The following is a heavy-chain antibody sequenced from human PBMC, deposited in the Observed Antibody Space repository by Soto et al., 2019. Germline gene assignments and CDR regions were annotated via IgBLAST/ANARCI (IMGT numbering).Heavy chain of an antibody. CDR3: AKWGQGCIPMAPYSFGTDV. V-gene: IGHV3-23*01. Sequence: EVQLLESGGGLVQPGGSLRLSCAASSFTFSTYAMTWARQAPGTGLEWVSTISSSGATTFYAASVRGRFTISRDNSKNTLYLQMNSLRVYDTAVYSCAKWGQGCIPMAPYSFGTDVLGPGTTVTASS. J-gene: IGHJ6*02. CDR2: ISSSGATT. CDR1: SFTFSTYA. D-gene: IGHD3-10*01.